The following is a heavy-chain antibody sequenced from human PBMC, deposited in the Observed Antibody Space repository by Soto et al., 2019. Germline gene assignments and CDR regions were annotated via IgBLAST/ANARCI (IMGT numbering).Heavy chain of an antibody. J-gene: IGHJ4*02. Sequence: QVQLVESGGGVVQPGRSLRLSCAVSGFTFSYYAIHWVRQAPGKGLEWVAVISYDGNNQYYADSVKGRFTISRDNSKNTVYLLINSLRAEDTSVYYCARVRSDFWSGFPYWGQGTLVTVSS. CDR3: ARVRSDFWSGFPY. V-gene: IGHV3-30-3*01. CDR2: ISYDGNNQ. D-gene: IGHD3-3*01. CDR1: GFTFSYYA.